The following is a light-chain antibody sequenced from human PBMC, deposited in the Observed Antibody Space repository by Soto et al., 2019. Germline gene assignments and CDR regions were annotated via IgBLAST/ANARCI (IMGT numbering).Light chain of an antibody. CDR1: QSVSTH. V-gene: IGKV3-11*01. CDR2: DAS. Sequence: TVLTQSPDTVSFSPGEIATLSFRTSQSVSTHLAWYQQRPGQPPRLLIYDASTRATGIPARFSGSGSGTDFTLAISSLDPEDFAVYYCQQRIDWPPTFGQGTRLEIK. CDR3: QQRIDWPPT. J-gene: IGKJ5*01.